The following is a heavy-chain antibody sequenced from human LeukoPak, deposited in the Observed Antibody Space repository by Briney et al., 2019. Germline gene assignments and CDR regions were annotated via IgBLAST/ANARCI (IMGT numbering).Heavy chain of an antibody. D-gene: IGHD3-10*01. CDR2: IYYSGST. CDR1: GGSLSSYY. Sequence: PSETLSLTCTVSGGSLSSYYWSWIRQPPGKGLEWIGYIYYSGSTKYNPSLKSRVTISVDTSKNQFSLKLSSVTAADTAVYYCARDKWRYGSGSYAGAFDIWGQGTMVTVSS. CDR3: ARDKWRYGSGSYAGAFDI. V-gene: IGHV4-59*01. J-gene: IGHJ3*02.